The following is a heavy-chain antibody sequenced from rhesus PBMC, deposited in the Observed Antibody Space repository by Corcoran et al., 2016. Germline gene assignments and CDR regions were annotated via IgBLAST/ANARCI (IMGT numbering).Heavy chain of an antibody. D-gene: IGHD3-16*01. CDR1: VFTFSNYW. CDR2: NKSGGTST. J-gene: IGHJ4*01. Sequence: EVQLVESGGGLAQPGESLRLSCAASVFTFSNYWMYWVRHAPGKGLVGISGGGPECISANKSGGTSTYYADSVKGRLTISRENDKNTLYLQMNSLRTEDTAVYFCAKDYYGGGYSFDFWGQGVLVTVSS. CDR3: AKDYYGGGYSFDF. V-gene: IGHV3-28*02.